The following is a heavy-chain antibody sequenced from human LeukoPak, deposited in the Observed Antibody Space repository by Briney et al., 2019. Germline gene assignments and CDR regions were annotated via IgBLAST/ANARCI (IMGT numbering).Heavy chain of an antibody. Sequence: SETLSLTCTVSGGSISSYHGSWIRQPPGKGLEWIGYIYYSGSTNYNPSLKSRVTISLDTSKNQFSLKLSSVTAADTAVYYCAGAVVITSAEYFQHWGQGTLVTVSS. J-gene: IGHJ1*01. CDR3: AGAVVITSAEYFQH. CDR1: GGSISSYH. V-gene: IGHV4-59*01. CDR2: IYYSGST. D-gene: IGHD3-22*01.